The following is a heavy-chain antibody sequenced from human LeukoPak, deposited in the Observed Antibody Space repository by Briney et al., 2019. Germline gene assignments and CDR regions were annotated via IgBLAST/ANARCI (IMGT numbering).Heavy chain of an antibody. Sequence: GGSLRLSCAASGFTFSSYWMSWVRQAPGKGLEWVANIKQDGSENYCVNSVKGRFTISRDNAKNSLYLQMSSLRAEDTAVYYCAREGVDIVTYDYWGQGTLVTVSS. CDR3: AREGVDIVTYDY. CDR1: GFTFSSYW. V-gene: IGHV3-7*03. J-gene: IGHJ4*02. CDR2: IKQDGSEN. D-gene: IGHD5-12*01.